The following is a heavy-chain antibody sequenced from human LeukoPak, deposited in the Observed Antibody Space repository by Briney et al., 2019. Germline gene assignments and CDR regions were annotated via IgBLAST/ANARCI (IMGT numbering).Heavy chain of an antibody. CDR3: ARDIAYYDSSGGPNWFDP. CDR1: GGTSSSYT. CDR2: IIPILGIA. D-gene: IGHD3-22*01. V-gene: IGHV1-69*04. Sequence: ASVKASCTASGGTSSSYTIGGVRQAPGQGRECVGRIIPILGIANYAQKFQGRVTITADKSTSTAYMELSSLRSEDTAVYYCARDIAYYDSSGGPNWFDPWGQGTLVTVSS. J-gene: IGHJ5*02.